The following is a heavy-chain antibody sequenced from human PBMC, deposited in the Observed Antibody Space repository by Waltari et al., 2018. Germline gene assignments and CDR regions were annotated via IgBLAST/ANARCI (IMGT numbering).Heavy chain of an antibody. Sequence: CKVSGYTLTELSMHWVRQAPGKGLEWMGGFDPEDGETIYAQKFQGRVTMTEDTSTDTAYMELSSLRSEDTAVYYCATRLRSGGTPLLWGQGTLVTVSS. CDR1: GYTLTELS. J-gene: IGHJ4*02. D-gene: IGHD2-15*01. CDR3: ATRLRSGGTPLL. CDR2: FDPEDGET. V-gene: IGHV1-24*01.